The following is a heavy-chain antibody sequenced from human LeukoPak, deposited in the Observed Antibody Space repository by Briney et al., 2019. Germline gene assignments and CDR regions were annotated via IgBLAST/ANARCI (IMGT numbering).Heavy chain of an antibody. D-gene: IGHD3-22*01. J-gene: IGHJ4*02. V-gene: IGHV4-34*01. CDR3: ARGKYDSSDYSGGWYYFDY. Sequence: SETLSLTCAVFGGSFSGYHWTWIRQSPGKGLEWIGKINHGGSANYNRSLKSRVTITIESSKNQFSLELSSVTAADSAMYFCARGKYDSSDYSGGWYYFDYWGQGTLVTVSS. CDR1: GGSFSGYH. CDR2: INHGGSA.